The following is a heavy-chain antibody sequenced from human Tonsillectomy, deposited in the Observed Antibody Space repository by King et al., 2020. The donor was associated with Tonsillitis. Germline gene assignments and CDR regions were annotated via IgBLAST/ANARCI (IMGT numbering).Heavy chain of an antibody. J-gene: IGHJ6*02. CDR2: IYHSGST. D-gene: IGHD3-10*01. V-gene: IGHV4-4*03. Sequence: VQLQESGPGLVKPPGTLSLTCAVSGGSISSSNWWSWVRQPPGKGLEWIGEIYHSGSTNYNPSLKSRVTISVDKSKNQFSLKLSSVTAADTAVYYCARDRGSGSYGYYYAMDVWGQGTTVTVSS. CDR1: GGSISSSNW. CDR3: ARDRGSGSYGYYYAMDV.